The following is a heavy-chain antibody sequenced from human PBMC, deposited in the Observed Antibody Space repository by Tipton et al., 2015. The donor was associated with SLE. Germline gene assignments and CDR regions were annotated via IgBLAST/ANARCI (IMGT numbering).Heavy chain of an antibody. J-gene: IGHJ5*02. D-gene: IGHD3-3*01. V-gene: IGHV4-61*01. Sequence: TLSLTCTVSGGSVSSGSYYWSWIRQPLGKGLEWIGYIYYSGSTNYNPSLKSRVTISVDTSKNQFSLKLSSVTAADTAVYYCARHDTIFGVRGWFDPWGQGTLVTVSS. CDR3: ARHDTIFGVRGWFDP. CDR2: IYYSGST. CDR1: GGSVSSGSYY.